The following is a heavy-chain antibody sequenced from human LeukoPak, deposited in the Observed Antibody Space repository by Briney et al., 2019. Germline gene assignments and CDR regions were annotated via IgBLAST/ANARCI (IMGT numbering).Heavy chain of an antibody. V-gene: IGHV3-23*01. D-gene: IGHD1-26*01. J-gene: IGHJ4*02. CDR2: ISVSGDNT. CDR1: AFTFRSYA. CDR3: AKGGSVGTLKYFDD. Sequence: GGSLRLSCAASAFTFRSYAMSWVRQAPGKGLEWVSGISVSGDNTYYAESVKGRFTISRDNSKNTLYVQMNSLRAEDTAVYYCAKGGSVGTLKYFDDWGQGTLVTVSS.